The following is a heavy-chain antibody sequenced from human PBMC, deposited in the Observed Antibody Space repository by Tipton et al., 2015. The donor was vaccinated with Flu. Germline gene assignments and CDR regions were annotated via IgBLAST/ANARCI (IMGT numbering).Heavy chain of an antibody. CDR2: IYTNANT. D-gene: IGHD4-11*01. V-gene: IGHV4-61*02. J-gene: IGHJ5*02. Sequence: TLSLTCTVSGGSISRGSYYYNWIRQPAGEGLEWIGRIYTNANTNYKASLKSRVTISIDTSKNHFSLKVTSVTAADMAVYYRARRDYSNYVSDPKSWFDPWGQGTLVTVSP. CDR3: ARRDYSNYVSDPKSWFDP. CDR1: GGSISRGSYY.